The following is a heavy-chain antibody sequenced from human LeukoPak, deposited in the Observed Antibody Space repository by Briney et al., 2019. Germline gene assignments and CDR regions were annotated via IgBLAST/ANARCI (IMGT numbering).Heavy chain of an antibody. Sequence: SVKVSCKASGGTFSNYAINWMRQAPGQGLEWLGGIITNFGTTNYAQKYQGRVTITADESTSTVYMELSSLRSEDTAVYYCARPRTHYDFWRGYPPFDYWGQGTLVTVSS. D-gene: IGHD3-3*01. CDR1: GGTFSNYA. J-gene: IGHJ4*02. V-gene: IGHV1-69*13. CDR2: IITNFGTT. CDR3: ARPRTHYDFWRGYPPFDY.